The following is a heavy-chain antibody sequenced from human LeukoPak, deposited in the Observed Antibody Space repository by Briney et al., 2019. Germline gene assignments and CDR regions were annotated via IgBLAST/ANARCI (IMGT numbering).Heavy chain of an antibody. CDR1: GGSFSGYY. CDR2: INHSGST. J-gene: IGHJ4*02. D-gene: IGHD5-24*01. V-gene: IGHV4-34*01. Sequence: PSETLSLTCAVYGGSFSGYYWSWIRQPPGKGLEWIGEINHSGSTNYNPSLKSRVTISVDTSKNQFSLKLSSVTAADTAVYYCARRGYNGARYWGQGTLVTVSS. CDR3: ARRGYNGARY.